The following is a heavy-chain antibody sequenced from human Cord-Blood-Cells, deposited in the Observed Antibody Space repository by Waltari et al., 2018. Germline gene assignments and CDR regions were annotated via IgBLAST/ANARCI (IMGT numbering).Heavy chain of an antibody. CDR3: ARERRAAYNWFDP. CDR1: GFTFSSYA. J-gene: IGHJ5*02. Sequence: QVQLVESGGGVVQPGRSLRLSCAASGFTFSSYAMHWVRQAPGKGLEWGAVISYDGSNKYDADSVKGRFTISRDNSKHTLYLQMNRLRAEDTAVYYCARERRAAYNWFDPWGQGTLVTVSS. D-gene: IGHD6-13*01. V-gene: IGHV3-30*04. CDR2: ISYDGSNK.